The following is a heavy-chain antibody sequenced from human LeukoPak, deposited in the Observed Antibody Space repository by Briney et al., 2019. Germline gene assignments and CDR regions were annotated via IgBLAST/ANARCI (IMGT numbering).Heavy chain of an antibody. Sequence: ASVKVSCKASGYTFTNYYMHWVRQAPGQGLEWMGIINPSGDSTSYAQKFQGRVTMTRDTSTSTVYMELSSLRSEDTAVYYCARSFRSYGYYFDYWGQGTLVTVSS. D-gene: IGHD5-18*01. CDR1: GYTFTNYY. J-gene: IGHJ4*02. CDR2: INPSGDST. V-gene: IGHV1-46*01. CDR3: ARSFRSYGYYFDY.